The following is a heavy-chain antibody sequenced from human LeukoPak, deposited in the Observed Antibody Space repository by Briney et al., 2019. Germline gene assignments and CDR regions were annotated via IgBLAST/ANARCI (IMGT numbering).Heavy chain of an antibody. J-gene: IGHJ4*02. CDR2: IYHSGST. V-gene: IGHV4-38-2*02. CDR1: GYSISSGYY. D-gene: IGHD6-13*01. CDR3: ARDSIAAAGQPFDY. Sequence: SETLSLTCTVSGYSISSGYYWGWIRQPPGKGLEWIGSIYHSGSTYYNPSLKSRVTISVDTSKNQFSLKLSSVTAADTAVYYCARDSIAAAGQPFDYWGQGTLVTVSS.